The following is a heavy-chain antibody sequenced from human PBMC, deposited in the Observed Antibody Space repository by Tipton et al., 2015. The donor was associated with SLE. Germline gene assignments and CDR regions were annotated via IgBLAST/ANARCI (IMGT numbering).Heavy chain of an antibody. J-gene: IGHJ5*02. CDR1: DGSFSGYY. CDR2: INHSGST. V-gene: IGHV4-34*01. Sequence: TLSLTCAVYDGSFSGYYWSWIRQPPGKGLEWIGEINHSGSTNYNPSLKSRVTISVDTSKNQFSLKLSSVTAADTAIYYCARVGRRGWGNWFDPWGQGTLVTVSS. CDR3: ARVGRRGWGNWFDP. D-gene: IGHD3-10*01.